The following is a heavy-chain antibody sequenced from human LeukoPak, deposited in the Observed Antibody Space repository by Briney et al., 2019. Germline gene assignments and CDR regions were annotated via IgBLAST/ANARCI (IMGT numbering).Heavy chain of an antibody. CDR3: AKIHDSSGYYRDNYYYYMDV. CDR2: IYYSGST. CDR1: GGSISSYY. D-gene: IGHD3-22*01. Sequence: SETLSLTCTVSGGSISSYYWSWIRQPPGKGLEWIGYIYYSGSTNYNPSLKSQVTISMDTSKNQFSLKMTSVTAADTAVYYCAKIHDSSGYYRDNYYYYMDVWGKGTTVTVSS. V-gene: IGHV4-59*01. J-gene: IGHJ6*03.